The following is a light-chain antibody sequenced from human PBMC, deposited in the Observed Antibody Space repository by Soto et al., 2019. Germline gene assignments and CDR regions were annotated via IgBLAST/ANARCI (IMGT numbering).Light chain of an antibody. CDR3: QSYDSSLRHYV. J-gene: IGLJ1*01. V-gene: IGLV1-40*01. Sequence: QSVLTQPPSVSGAPGQRVTISCTGGSSDIGAGYDVHWYQQLPGKAPTLLIYGNTKRPTGVPDRFSGSRSGTSASLAITGLQAEDEADYYCQSYDSSLRHYVFGTGTQLTVL. CDR1: SSDIGAGYD. CDR2: GNT.